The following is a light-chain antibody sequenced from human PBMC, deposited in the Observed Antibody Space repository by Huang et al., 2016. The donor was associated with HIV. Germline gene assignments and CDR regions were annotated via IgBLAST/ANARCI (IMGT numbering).Light chain of an antibody. CDR3: MQSLQSLT. CDR1: QSLVHDNGYSY. V-gene: IGKV2-28*01. Sequence: DIVMTQSPLSLPVTPGEPASISCRSSQSLVHDNGYSYLDWYLQKPGQSPQVLIYMASVPAPGIPDRFSGGGSGTNFTLEINRVDAEDVGTYYCMQSLQSLTFGGGTRLEIK. CDR2: MAS. J-gene: IGKJ4*01.